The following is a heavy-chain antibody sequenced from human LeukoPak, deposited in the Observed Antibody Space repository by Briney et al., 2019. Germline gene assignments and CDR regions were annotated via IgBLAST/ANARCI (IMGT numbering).Heavy chain of an antibody. CDR1: GYIFTSYD. J-gene: IGHJ6*03. D-gene: IGHD1-26*01. Sequence: ASVKVSCKASGYIFTSYDINWVRQATGQGLEWMGWMNPNSGDTGYAQTFLGRVTLTRDTSISTAYMELSSLRSEDTAVYYCARGGVGGSYYYCYYYMDVWGKGTTVTVSS. CDR3: ARGGVGGSYYYCYYYMDV. V-gene: IGHV1-8*01. CDR2: MNPNSGDT.